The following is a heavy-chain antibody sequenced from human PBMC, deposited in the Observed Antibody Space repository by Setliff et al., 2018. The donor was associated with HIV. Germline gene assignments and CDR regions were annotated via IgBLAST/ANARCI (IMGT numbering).Heavy chain of an antibody. J-gene: IGHJ6*03. CDR2: VSSSGTTI. Sequence: GGSLRLSCAASGFTFRNYKFNWIRQAPGKGLEWVSFVSSSGTTIYYADPVKGRFTISRDNAKNSLYLQMNSLRAEDTAVFYCARIYDFWSGYQNYYHYYMDVWGKGTTVTVSS. CDR1: GFTFRNYK. V-gene: IGHV3-48*03. D-gene: IGHD3-3*01. CDR3: ARIYDFWSGYQNYYHYYMDV.